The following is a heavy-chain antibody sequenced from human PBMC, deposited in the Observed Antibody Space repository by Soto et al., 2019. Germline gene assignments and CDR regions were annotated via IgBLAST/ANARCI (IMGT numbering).Heavy chain of an antibody. CDR2: IYPGDTDT. CDR3: AMNRRDGYRHDAFDI. J-gene: IGHJ3*02. CDR1: GYSFTNYC. V-gene: IGHV5-51*07. Sequence: WESLKISCNVSGYSFTNYCIGWVHQIPEKGLEWMGIIYPGDTDTRYSPSFHCQVTISADKSISTAYLQWSSLKASDTVMYYCAMNRRDGYRHDAFDIWGKGTMVTLSS. D-gene: IGHD5-12*01.